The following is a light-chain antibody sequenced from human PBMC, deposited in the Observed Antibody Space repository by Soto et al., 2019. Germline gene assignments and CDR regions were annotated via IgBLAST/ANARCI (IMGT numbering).Light chain of an antibody. J-gene: IGLJ1*01. CDR3: TSYTSSSPYV. Sequence: QPLLTQPGSVSGSPGQSVTISCTGTSSDVVGYNYVSWYQQHPGKAPKLMIYEVSNRPSGVSNRFSGSKSGNTASLTISGLQAEDEADYYCTSYTSSSPYVFGTGTKVTVL. CDR1: SSDVVGYNY. CDR2: EVS. V-gene: IGLV2-14*01.